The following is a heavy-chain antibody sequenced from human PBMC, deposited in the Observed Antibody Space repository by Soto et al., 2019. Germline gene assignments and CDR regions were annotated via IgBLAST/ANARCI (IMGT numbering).Heavy chain of an antibody. D-gene: IGHD3-9*01. CDR2: IHREGTNT. Sequence: HPVGSLRLSCAASGFGFSDFGMTWVRQAPGKGLEWVSTIHREGTNTHYADSVKGRFTISRDNSKDTLYLEMNSLRAEDTAIYFCAKDPSTGSADFWGQGTLVTVSS. CDR3: AKDPSTGSADF. V-gene: IGHV3-23*01. CDR1: GFGFSDFG. J-gene: IGHJ4*02.